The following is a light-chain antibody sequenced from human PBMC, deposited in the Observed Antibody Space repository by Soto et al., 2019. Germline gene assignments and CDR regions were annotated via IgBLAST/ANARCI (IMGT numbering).Light chain of an antibody. CDR3: QQYDNLPLT. J-gene: IGKJ4*01. V-gene: IGKV1-33*01. CDR1: QDINNY. Sequence: DIQLTQSPPSQSASVGDRVTITCQASQDINNYLKWYQQKPGKAPELLIYDASTLETGVPSRFSGSGSGTDFTFAISSLQPEDFATYYCQQYDNLPLTFGGGTKVEI. CDR2: DAS.